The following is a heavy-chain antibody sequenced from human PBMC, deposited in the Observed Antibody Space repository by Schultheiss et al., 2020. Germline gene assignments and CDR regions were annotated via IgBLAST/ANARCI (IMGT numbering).Heavy chain of an antibody. Sequence: SQPLSLTCAISGDSVSSNSAAWNWIRQSPSRGLEWLGRTYYRSKWYNDYAVSVKSRITINPDTSKNQFSLQLNSVTPEDTAVYYWTVDRRGYTYGRGTFDYWGQGTLVTVSS. D-gene: IGHD5-18*01. CDR3: TVDRRGYTYGRGTFDY. J-gene: IGHJ4*02. V-gene: IGHV6-1*01. CDR1: GDSVSSNSAA. CDR2: TYYRSKWYN.